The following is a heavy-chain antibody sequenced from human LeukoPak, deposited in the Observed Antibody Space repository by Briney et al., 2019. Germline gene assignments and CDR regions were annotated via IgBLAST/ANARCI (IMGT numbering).Heavy chain of an antibody. V-gene: IGHV3-53*01. J-gene: IGHJ4*02. CDR1: GFTVSSNY. CDR2: IYSGGST. D-gene: IGHD4-17*01. Sequence: GGSLRLSCAASGFTVSSNYMSWVRQAPGKGPEWVSVIYSGGSTYYADSVKGRFTISRDNTKNPLYLQMNSLRAEDTAVYYCARARRYGDYGYWGQGTLVTVSS. CDR3: ARARRYGDYGY.